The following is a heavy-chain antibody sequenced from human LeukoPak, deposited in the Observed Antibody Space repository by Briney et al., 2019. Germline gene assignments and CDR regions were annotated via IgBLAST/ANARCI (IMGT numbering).Heavy chain of an antibody. Sequence: SGTLSLTCGLSGGSISGTNWWSWVRQPPGQGLEWIGEISLAGQTNYNPSLNGRVTMSLDKSSNLLSLHLTSVTAADTATYFCSRESGPFCPFGYWGQGTLVIVSS. CDR3: SRESGPFCPFGY. D-gene: IGHD1-26*01. CDR2: ISLAGQT. V-gene: IGHV4-4*02. J-gene: IGHJ4*02. CDR1: GGSISGTNW.